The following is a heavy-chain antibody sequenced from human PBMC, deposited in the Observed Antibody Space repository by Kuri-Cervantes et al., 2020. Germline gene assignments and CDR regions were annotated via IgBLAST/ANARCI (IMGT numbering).Heavy chain of an antibody. Sequence: GEFLKISCAASGFTFSSYAMHWVRQAPGKGLEWVAVISYDGSNKYYADSVKGRFTISRDNSKNTLYLQMNSLRAEDTAVYYCARDQTTVTTMASKSDAFDIWGQGTMVTVSS. D-gene: IGHD4-17*01. J-gene: IGHJ3*02. CDR1: GFTFSSYA. V-gene: IGHV3-30*01. CDR2: ISYDGSNK. CDR3: ARDQTTVTTMASKSDAFDI.